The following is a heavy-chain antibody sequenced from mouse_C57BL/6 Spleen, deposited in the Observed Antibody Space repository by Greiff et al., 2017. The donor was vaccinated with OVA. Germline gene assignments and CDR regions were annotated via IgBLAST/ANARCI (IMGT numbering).Heavy chain of an antibody. D-gene: IGHD2-4*01. J-gene: IGHJ2*01. V-gene: IGHV5-6*01. CDR3: ARQRDYDLCDY. CDR2: ISSGGSYT. Sequence: EVKLVESGGDLVKPGGSLKLSCAASGFTFSSYGMSWVRQTPDKRLEWVATISSGGSYTYYPDSVKGRFTISRDNAKNTLYLQMSSLKSEDTAMYYCARQRDYDLCDYWGQGTTLTVSS. CDR1: GFTFSSYG.